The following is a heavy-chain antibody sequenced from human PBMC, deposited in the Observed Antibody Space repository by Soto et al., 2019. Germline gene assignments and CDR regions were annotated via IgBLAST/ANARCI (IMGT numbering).Heavy chain of an antibody. D-gene: IGHD1-26*01. CDR2: ISNYNGDT. CDR1: GYTFTTSG. V-gene: IGHV1-18*01. Sequence: QVQLVQSGPEVKKPGASVKVSCEASGYTFTTSGISWVRQAPGQGLEWMGWISNYNGDTKSAQKLQGRVTMTADTSTGTAYMELMSLKSDDTAVYYCARQGSWPYYYYGLDVWGQGTTVTVSS. J-gene: IGHJ6*02. CDR3: ARQGSWPYYYYGLDV.